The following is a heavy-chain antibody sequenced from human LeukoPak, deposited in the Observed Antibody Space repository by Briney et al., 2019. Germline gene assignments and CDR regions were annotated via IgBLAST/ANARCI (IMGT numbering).Heavy chain of an antibody. CDR3: AKDFRIGYSAHFDY. CDR1: GFTFRSHA. Sequence: GGSLRLSWVGYGFTFRSHAMSWVRQAPEKGLEFVSGIYENGGTTYYADSVKGRFSISRDNSKNTLYLQMDSLRGEDTAVYYCAKDFRIGYSAHFDYWGQGALVTVSS. CDR2: IYENGGTT. V-gene: IGHV3-23*01. D-gene: IGHD2-21*01. J-gene: IGHJ4*02.